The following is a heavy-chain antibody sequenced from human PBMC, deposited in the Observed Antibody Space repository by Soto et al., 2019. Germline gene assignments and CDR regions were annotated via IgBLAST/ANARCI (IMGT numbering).Heavy chain of an antibody. D-gene: IGHD3-22*01. CDR1: GYSFTSYW. V-gene: IGHV5-10-1*01. J-gene: IGHJ6*02. CDR3: ASSYYDSSGYYNYYYGMDA. CDR2: IDPSDSYT. Sequence: GESLKISCNGSGYSFTSYWISWVRQMPGKGLEWMGRIDPSDSYTNYSPSFQGHVTISADKSISTAYLQWSSLKASDTAMYYCASSYYDSSGYYNYYYGMDAWGQGTTVTVSS.